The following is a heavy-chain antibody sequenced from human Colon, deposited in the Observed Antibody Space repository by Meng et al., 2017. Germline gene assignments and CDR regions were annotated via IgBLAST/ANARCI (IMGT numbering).Heavy chain of an antibody. Sequence: QPWVGGLLHAADTLSLTSAVECGTCSGYFWKWIRKSPGKGLEWIGQINHRGRTIYTPSLKSRVTTSIDTSKNQFSLNLTSATAADTAVYYCARGVAGGLGIHFDYWGQGTLVTVSS. CDR3: ARGVAGGLGIHFDY. D-gene: IGHD3-16*01. V-gene: IGHV4-34*01. CDR1: CGTCSGYF. J-gene: IGHJ4*02. CDR2: INHRGRT.